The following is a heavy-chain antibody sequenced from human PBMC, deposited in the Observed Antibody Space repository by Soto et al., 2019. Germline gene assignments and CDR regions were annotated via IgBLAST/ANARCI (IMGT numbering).Heavy chain of an antibody. CDR2: INAGNGNT. Sequence: ASVKVSCKASGYTFTSYAMHWVCQAPGQRLEWMGWINAGNGNTKYSQKFQGRVTITRDTSASTAYMELSSLRSEDTAVYYCARQYSSSSRAFDIWGQGTMVTVSS. D-gene: IGHD6-6*01. J-gene: IGHJ3*02. CDR3: ARQYSSSSRAFDI. CDR1: GYTFTSYA. V-gene: IGHV1-3*01.